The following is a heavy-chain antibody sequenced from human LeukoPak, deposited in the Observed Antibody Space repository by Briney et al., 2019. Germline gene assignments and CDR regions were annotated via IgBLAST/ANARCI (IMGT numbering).Heavy chain of an antibody. D-gene: IGHD5-12*01. CDR1: GFTFSSYW. J-gene: IGHJ4*02. V-gene: IGHV3-74*01. Sequence: PGGSLRLSCAASGFTFSSYWMHWVRQAPGKGLVWVSRINSDGSGTTYADSVKSRFTISRDNAKTTLYLQMSSLRVEDTAVYYCARYQQTGYESDYWGQGTLVTVSS. CDR2: INSDGSGT. CDR3: ARYQQTGYESDY.